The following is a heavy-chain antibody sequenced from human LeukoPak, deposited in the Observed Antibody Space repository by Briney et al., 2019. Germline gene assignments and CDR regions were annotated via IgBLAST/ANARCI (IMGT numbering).Heavy chain of an antibody. D-gene: IGHD3-10*01. CDR2: IRYDGSNK. V-gene: IGHV3-30*02. Sequence: PGGSLRLSCAAPGFTFSSYGMHWVRQAPGKGLEWVAFIRYDGSNKYYADSVKGRFTISRDNSKNTLYLQMNSLRAEDTAVCYCAKESMVRGVPTHWGQGTLVTVSS. CDR3: AKESMVRGVPTH. CDR1: GFTFSSYG. J-gene: IGHJ4*02.